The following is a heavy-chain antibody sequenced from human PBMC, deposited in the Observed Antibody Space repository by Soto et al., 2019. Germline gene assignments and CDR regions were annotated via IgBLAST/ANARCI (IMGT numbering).Heavy chain of an antibody. CDR2: TSYDGTNK. J-gene: IGHJ1*01. CDR1: GFTFRSYV. Sequence: QVQLVESGGGVVQPGTSLRVSCVASGFTFRSYVIHWVRQAPGKGLEWVALTSYDGTNKYYGDSVRGRFTISRDNSRNTVDLQMDSLRVEDTAVYYCARWGPTGGLDVWGQGTLVSVSS. CDR3: ARWGPTGGLDV. V-gene: IGHV3-30*19. D-gene: IGHD3-16*01.